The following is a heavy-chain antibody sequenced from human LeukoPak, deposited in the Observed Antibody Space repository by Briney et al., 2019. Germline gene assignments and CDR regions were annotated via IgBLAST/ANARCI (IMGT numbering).Heavy chain of an antibody. CDR1: GYTFTSYY. Sequence: PGASVKFSCKASGYTFTSYYMHWLRQAPGQGLEWMGIINPSGGSTSYAQKFQGRVTMTRDTSTSTVYMELSSLRSEATAVYYCARDLRFGEWKVQVWGQGTMVTVSS. CDR2: INPSGGST. J-gene: IGHJ3*01. V-gene: IGHV1-46*01. D-gene: IGHD3-10*01. CDR3: ARDLRFGEWKVQV.